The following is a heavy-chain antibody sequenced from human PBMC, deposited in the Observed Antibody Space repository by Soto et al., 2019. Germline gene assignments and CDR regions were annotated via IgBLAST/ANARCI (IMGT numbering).Heavy chain of an antibody. J-gene: IGHJ4*02. CDR3: ARDGYGQKYYLDY. Sequence: GASVKVSCKASGGTLSSYAISWVRQAPGQGLEWMGGIIPIFGTANYAQKFQGRVTITADESTSTAYMELSSLRSEDTAVYYCARDGYGQKYYLDYWGQGTLVTVSS. V-gene: IGHV1-69*13. D-gene: IGHD4-17*01. CDR1: GGTLSSYA. CDR2: IIPIFGTA.